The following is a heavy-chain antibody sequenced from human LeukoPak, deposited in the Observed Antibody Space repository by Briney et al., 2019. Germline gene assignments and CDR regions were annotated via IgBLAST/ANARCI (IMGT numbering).Heavy chain of an antibody. J-gene: IGHJ1*01. V-gene: IGHV1-2*02. CDR2: INPNSGGT. Sequence: GASVTVSCTASGYTFTVYYMHWVRQAPGQGVEWMGWINPNSGGTNYAQKFQGRVTMTRDTSISTAYMELSRLRSDDTAVYYCARRDSNYYDSSGYQHWGQGTLVTVSS. D-gene: IGHD3-22*01. CDR3: ARRDSNYYDSSGYQH. CDR1: GYTFTVYY.